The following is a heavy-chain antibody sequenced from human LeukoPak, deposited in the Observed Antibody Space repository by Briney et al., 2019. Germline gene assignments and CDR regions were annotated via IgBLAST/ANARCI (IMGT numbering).Heavy chain of an antibody. D-gene: IGHD4/OR15-4a*01. CDR3: ALGAPKYFHP. V-gene: IGHV5-51*01. CDR1: GYSFTNYW. CDR2: IYPDDSRT. J-gene: IGHJ5*02. Sequence: GESLKISCKGSGYSFTNYWLGWVRQKPGKGLEWMGIIYPDDSRTKYSPSFQGQVTISADKSINTAYLQWSNLKASDTAIYYCALGAPKYFHPWGQGTLVTVSS.